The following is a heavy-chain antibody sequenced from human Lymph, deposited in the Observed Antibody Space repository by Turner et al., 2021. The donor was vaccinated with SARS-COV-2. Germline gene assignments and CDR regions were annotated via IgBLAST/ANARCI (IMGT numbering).Heavy chain of an antibody. CDR1: GIIVSRNY. V-gene: IGHV3-53*02. CDR2: IYSGGTT. D-gene: IGHD6-13*01. J-gene: IGHJ6*02. CDR3: ARDLGTYGMDV. Sequence: EVQLVETGGGLIQPGGSLSISCAASGIIVSRNYMTWVRQAPGKGLEWVSVIYSGGTTYYADSVKGRFTISRDNSKNTLYLQMNSLRVEDTAVYYCARDLGTYGMDVWGQGTTVTVSS.